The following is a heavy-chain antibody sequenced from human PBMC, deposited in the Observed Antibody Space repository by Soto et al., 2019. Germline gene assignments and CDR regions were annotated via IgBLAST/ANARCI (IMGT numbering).Heavy chain of an antibody. D-gene: IGHD4-4*01. V-gene: IGHV3-74*01. CDR1: GFTFNNYV. Sequence: EVQLVESGGGLVQPGGSLRLSCAASGFTFNNYVMHWVRQAPGKGLVWVSRINDDGSSTRYADSVKGRFTMSRDNAQNTAQLQMNSLRAEDTGVYYCTRDVQFQSFDSWGQGTMVTVSS. CDR3: TRDVQFQSFDS. CDR2: INDDGSST. J-gene: IGHJ4*02.